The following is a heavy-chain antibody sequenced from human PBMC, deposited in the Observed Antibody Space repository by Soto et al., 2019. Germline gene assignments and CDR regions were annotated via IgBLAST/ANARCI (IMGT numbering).Heavy chain of an antibody. Sequence: SETLSLTCTVSGGSISSGGYYWSWIRQHPGKGLEWIGYIYYSGSTYYNPSLKSRVTISVDTSKNQFSLKLSSVTAADTAVYYCARSQYQLLPDDYWGQGTLVTAPQ. V-gene: IGHV4-31*03. D-gene: IGHD2-2*01. CDR2: IYYSGST. J-gene: IGHJ4*02. CDR3: ARSQYQLLPDDY. CDR1: GGSISSGGYY.